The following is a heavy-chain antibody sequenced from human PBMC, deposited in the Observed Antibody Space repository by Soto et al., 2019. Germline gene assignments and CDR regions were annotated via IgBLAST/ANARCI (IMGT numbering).Heavy chain of an antibody. D-gene: IGHD3-22*01. J-gene: IGHJ6*02. CDR3: ARDQVVDRTMIVVTYYYYGMDV. V-gene: IGHV1-3*01. CDR1: GYTFTSYA. CDR2: INAGNGNT. Sequence: GASVKVSCKASGYTFTSYAMHWVRQAPGQRLEWMGWINAGNGNTKYSQKFQGRVTITADESTSTAYMELSSLRSEDTAVYYCARDQVVDRTMIVVTYYYYGMDVWGQGTTVTVSS.